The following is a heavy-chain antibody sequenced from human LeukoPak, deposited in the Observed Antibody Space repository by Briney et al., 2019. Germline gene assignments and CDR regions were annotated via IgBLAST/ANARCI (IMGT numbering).Heavy chain of an antibody. J-gene: IGHJ3*02. CDR1: GYSFTSYW. Sequence: GESLKTSCKGSGYSFTSYWIGWVRQMPGKGLEWMGIIYPGDSDTRYSPSFQGQVTISADKSISTAYLQWSSLKASDTAMYYCATRTGYSGYDSGGDAFDIWGQGTMVTVSS. V-gene: IGHV5-51*01. CDR3: ATRTGYSGYDSGGDAFDI. D-gene: IGHD5-12*01. CDR2: IYPGDSDT.